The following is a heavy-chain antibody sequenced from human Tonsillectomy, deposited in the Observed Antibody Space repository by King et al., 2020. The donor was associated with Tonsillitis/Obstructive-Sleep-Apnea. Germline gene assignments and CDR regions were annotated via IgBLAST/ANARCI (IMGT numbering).Heavy chain of an antibody. Sequence: LVQSGAEVKKPGESLKISCKGSGYSFTSYWIGWVRQMPGKGLEWMGIISPGDSDIRYSPSFQGQVTISADKSISTAYLQWSSLKASDTAMYYCARLPIGFCISTSCYYMDVWGKGTTVTVSS. J-gene: IGHJ6*03. D-gene: IGHD2-2*01. CDR2: ISPGDSDI. CDR1: GYSFTSYW. V-gene: IGHV5-51*01. CDR3: ARLPIGFCISTSCYYMDV.